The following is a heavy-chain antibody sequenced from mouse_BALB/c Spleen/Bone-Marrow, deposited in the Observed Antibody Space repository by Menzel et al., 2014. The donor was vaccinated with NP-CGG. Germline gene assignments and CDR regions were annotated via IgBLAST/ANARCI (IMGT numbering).Heavy chain of an antibody. CDR2: ILPGSGST. V-gene: IGHV1-9*01. Sequence: QVQLKQSGAELMKPGASVKISCKATGYTFSSYWIEWVKQRPGHGLEWIGEILPGSGSTNYNEKFKGKATFTADTSSNTAYMQLSSLTSEDSAVYYCAGWDGYWYFDVWGAGTTVTVSS. CDR3: AGWDGYWYFDV. CDR1: GYTFSSYW. D-gene: IGHD2-3*01. J-gene: IGHJ1*01.